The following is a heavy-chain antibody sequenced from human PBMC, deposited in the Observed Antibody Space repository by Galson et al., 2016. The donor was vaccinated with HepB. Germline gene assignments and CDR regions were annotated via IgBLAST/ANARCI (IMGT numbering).Heavy chain of an antibody. D-gene: IGHD2-21*02. J-gene: IGHJ4*02. V-gene: IGHV3-48*01. CDR1: GFTFSHYG. CDR2: INSMSSTK. CDR3: ARDEEGDQDFDY. Sequence: SLRLSCAASGFTFSHYGMNWVRQAPGKGLEWVSHINSMSSTKSYADSVKGRFTISRDNAKSSIYLEMNSLRAEDTALYYCARDEEGDQDFDYWGQGTLVTVSS.